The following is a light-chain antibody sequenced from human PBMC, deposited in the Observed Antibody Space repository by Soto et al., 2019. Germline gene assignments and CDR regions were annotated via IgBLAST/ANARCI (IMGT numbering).Light chain of an antibody. J-gene: IGLJ1*01. CDR1: SCNIGTGYD. CDR2: SNN. Sequence: SVLTQPPSVSGAPGQRVTIPCTGSSCNIGTGYDVHWYQQLPGTAPKIIIYSNNNRPSGVPDRFSGSKSGTSASLAITGLQPEDEADYYCQSYDNSLVGSVFGTGTKVTVL. V-gene: IGLV1-40*01. CDR3: QSYDNSLVGSV.